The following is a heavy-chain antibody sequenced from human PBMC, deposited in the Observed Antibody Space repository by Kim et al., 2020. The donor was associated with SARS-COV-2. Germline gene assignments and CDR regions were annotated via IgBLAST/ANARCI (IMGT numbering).Heavy chain of an antibody. CDR1: GYTFTSYA. J-gene: IGHJ4*02. V-gene: IGHV1-3*01. CDR3: ARGASLWFGELLSFDY. D-gene: IGHD3-10*01. Sequence: ASVKVSCKASGYTFTSYAMHWVRQAPGQRLEWMGWINAGNGNTKYSQKFQGRVTITRDTSASTAYMELSSLRSEDTAVYYCARGASLWFGELLSFDYWGQGTLVTVSS. CDR2: INAGNGNT.